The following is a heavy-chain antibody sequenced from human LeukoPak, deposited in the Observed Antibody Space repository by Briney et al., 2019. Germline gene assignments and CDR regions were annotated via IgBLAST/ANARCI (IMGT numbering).Heavy chain of an antibody. J-gene: IGHJ4*02. CDR2: IYTSGST. CDR1: GGSISGGSYY. V-gene: IGHV4-61*02. D-gene: IGHD3-22*01. CDR3: ARDPNSSGYYGIDY. Sequence: KNSQTLSLTCTVSGGSISGGSYYWSWIRQPAGKGLEWIGRIYTSGSTNYNPSLKSRVTISVDTSKNQFSLKLSSVTAADTAVYYCARDPNSSGYYGIDYWGQGTLVTVSS.